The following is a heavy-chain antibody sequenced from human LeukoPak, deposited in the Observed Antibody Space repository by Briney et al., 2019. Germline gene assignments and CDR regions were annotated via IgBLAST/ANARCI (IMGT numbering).Heavy chain of an antibody. CDR1: GGSISSSSYY. J-gene: IGHJ4*02. CDR2: IYYSGST. D-gene: IGHD6-6*01. Sequence: PSETLSLTCTVSGGSISSSSYYWGWIRQPPGKGLEWIGSIYYSGSTYYNPSLKSRVTISVDTSKNQFSLKLSSVTAADTAVYYCARRPALIAARPMRAFDYWGQGTLVTVSS. CDR3: ARRPALIAARPMRAFDY. V-gene: IGHV4-39*07.